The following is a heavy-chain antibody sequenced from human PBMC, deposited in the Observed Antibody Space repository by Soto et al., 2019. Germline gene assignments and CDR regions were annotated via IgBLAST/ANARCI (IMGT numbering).Heavy chain of an antibody. V-gene: IGHV1-8*01. D-gene: IGHD3-3*01. CDR3: ARGGFLEYPDDY. CDR2: MNPNNGNT. J-gene: IGHJ4*02. Sequence: QVPLVQSGAEVKKPGASVKVSCKASGYTFTSNDLNWMRQATGQGPEWMGWMNPNNGNTGYPQNFQSRVTMTRNTSIGTASMERSSLRSEDTAVYYCARGGFLEYPDDYWGQGTLVTVSS. CDR1: GYTFTSND.